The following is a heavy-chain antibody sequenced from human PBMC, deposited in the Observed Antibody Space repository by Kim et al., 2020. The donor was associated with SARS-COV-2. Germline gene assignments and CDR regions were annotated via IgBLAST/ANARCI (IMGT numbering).Heavy chain of an antibody. V-gene: IGHV3-33*05. D-gene: IGHD3-10*01. Sequence: GSLRLSCAASGFTFSSYGMHWVRQAPGKGLEWVAVISYDGSNKYYADSVKGRFTISRDNSKNTLYLQMNSLRAEDTAVYYCARDRLLWFGEFFIGMDVWGQGTTVTVSS. J-gene: IGHJ6*02. CDR2: ISYDGSNK. CDR1: GFTFSSYG. CDR3: ARDRLLWFGEFFIGMDV.